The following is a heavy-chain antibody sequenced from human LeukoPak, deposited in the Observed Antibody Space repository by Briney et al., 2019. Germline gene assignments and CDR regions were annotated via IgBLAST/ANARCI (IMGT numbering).Heavy chain of an antibody. Sequence: GGSLRLSCAASGFTFDDYAMHWVRQAPGKGLEWVSGISWNSGSIGYADSVKGRFTISRDNAKNSLYLQMNSLRAEDTAVYYCARLNYGSGSYYSDYWGQGTLVTVSS. CDR2: ISWNSGSI. CDR3: ARLNYGSGSYYSDY. CDR1: GFTFDDYA. V-gene: IGHV3-9*01. J-gene: IGHJ4*02. D-gene: IGHD3-10*01.